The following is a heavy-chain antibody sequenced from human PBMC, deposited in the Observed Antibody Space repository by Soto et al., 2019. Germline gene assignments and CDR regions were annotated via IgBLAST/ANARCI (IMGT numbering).Heavy chain of an antibody. CDR1: GASVAGGSYY. D-gene: IGHD6-13*01. V-gene: IGHV4-30-4*01. Sequence: PSETLSLTCSVSGASVAGGSYYWSWVRQPPGKGLEWIGYIPSRGRPFYNPSLTSRGTISADTSKNQLSLQLTSVTAADTAVYYCARSGYGSSDFDHWGQGTLVTVSS. CDR3: ARSGYGSSDFDH. CDR2: IPSRGRP. J-gene: IGHJ4*01.